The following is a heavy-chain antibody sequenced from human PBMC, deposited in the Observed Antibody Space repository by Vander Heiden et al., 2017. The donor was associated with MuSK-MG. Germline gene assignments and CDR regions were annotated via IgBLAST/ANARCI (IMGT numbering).Heavy chain of an antibody. D-gene: IGHD3-10*01. CDR3: ARDREGTFDI. Sequence: QVQLVQSGAEVKKPGPSVKVSCKASGYTFTGYDMHWVRQAPGQGLEWMGRINPNSGGTNYAQKLQGRVTMTRDTSISTAYMELSRLRSDDTAVYYCARDREGTFDIWGQGTMVTVSS. J-gene: IGHJ3*02. V-gene: IGHV1-2*06. CDR1: GYTFTGYD. CDR2: INPNSGGT.